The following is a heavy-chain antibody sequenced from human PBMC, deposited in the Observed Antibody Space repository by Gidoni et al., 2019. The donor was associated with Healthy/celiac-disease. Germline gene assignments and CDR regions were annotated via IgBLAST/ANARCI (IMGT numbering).Heavy chain of an antibody. V-gene: IGHV4-39*02. CDR1: GGSISSSSYY. D-gene: IGHD6-19*01. Sequence: QLQLQESGPGLVKPSEPLSLTCPVSGGSISSSSYYWGWIRQPPGKGLEWIGSIYYIGSTYYNPSLKSRVTISVDTSKNQFSLKLSSVTAADTAVYYCAREGVAGTRGLDYWGQGTLVTVSS. J-gene: IGHJ4*02. CDR3: AREGVAGTRGLDY. CDR2: IYYIGST.